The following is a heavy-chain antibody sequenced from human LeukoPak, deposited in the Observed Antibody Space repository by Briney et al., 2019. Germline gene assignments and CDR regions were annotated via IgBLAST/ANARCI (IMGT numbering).Heavy chain of an antibody. V-gene: IGHV4-59*01. D-gene: IGHD3-9*01. Sequence: SETLSLTCSVSGGSMSGYYWSWHRQPPGKGLEWIGSIHYNGGTDYNPSLKTRVTLSLDTSRSQFSLKLGSVTAADTAVYYCARGRVPGYWGRGALVTVSS. J-gene: IGHJ4*02. CDR1: GGSMSGYY. CDR2: IHYNGGT. CDR3: ARGRVPGY.